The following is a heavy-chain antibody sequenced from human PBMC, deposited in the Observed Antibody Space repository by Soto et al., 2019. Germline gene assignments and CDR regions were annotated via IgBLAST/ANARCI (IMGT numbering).Heavy chain of an antibody. D-gene: IGHD2-21*02. V-gene: IGHV4-39*07. Sequence: SETLSLTCTVSGGSISSSSYYWGCIRQPPGKGLEWIGSIYYSGSTYYNPSLQSRVSISVDTSKNQFSLKLSSVTAADTAVYFCAREDDGGDRDYYGLDVWGQGTTVTVSS. CDR3: AREDDGGDRDYYGLDV. CDR2: IYYSGST. CDR1: GGSISSSSYY. J-gene: IGHJ6*02.